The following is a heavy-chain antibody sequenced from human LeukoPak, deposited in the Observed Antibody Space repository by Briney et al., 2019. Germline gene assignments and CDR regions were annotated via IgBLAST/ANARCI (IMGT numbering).Heavy chain of an antibody. D-gene: IGHD6-13*01. Sequence: SETLSLTCTVSGGSISSSGYYWSWIRQPAGKGLEWIGRIYTSGSTNYNPSLKSRVTMSVDTSKNQFSLKLSSVTAADTAVYYCARDFWMGIAAAVNYFDYWGQGTLVTVSS. CDR1: GGSISSSGYY. CDR3: ARDFWMGIAAAVNYFDY. CDR2: IYTSGST. V-gene: IGHV4-61*02. J-gene: IGHJ4*02.